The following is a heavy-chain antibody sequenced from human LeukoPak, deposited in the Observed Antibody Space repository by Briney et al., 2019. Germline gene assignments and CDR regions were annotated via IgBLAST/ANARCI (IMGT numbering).Heavy chain of an antibody. D-gene: IGHD1-26*01. J-gene: IGHJ4*02. CDR2: INLNSGGT. Sequence: ASVKVSCKASGYTFTGYYMHWVRQAPGQGLEWMGWINLNSGGTNYAQKFQGRVTMTRDTSISTAYMELSRLRSDDTAVYYCARGSTVGAPDHWGQGTLVTVSS. V-gene: IGHV1-2*02. CDR3: ARGSTVGAPDH. CDR1: GYTFTGYY.